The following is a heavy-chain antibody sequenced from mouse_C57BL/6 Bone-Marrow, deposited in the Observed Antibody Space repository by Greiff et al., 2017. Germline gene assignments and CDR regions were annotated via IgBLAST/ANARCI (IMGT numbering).Heavy chain of an antibody. D-gene: IGHD1-1*01. J-gene: IGHJ2*01. Sequence: VQLKESGGGLVKPGGSLKLSCAASGFTFSDYGMHWVRQAPEKGLEWVAYISSGSSTIYYADTVQGRFTISRDTAKNTLFLQMTSLRSEDTAMCYCAREDYGSLDYWGQGTTLTVSS. V-gene: IGHV5-17*01. CDR3: AREDYGSLDY. CDR1: GFTFSDYG. CDR2: ISSGSSTI.